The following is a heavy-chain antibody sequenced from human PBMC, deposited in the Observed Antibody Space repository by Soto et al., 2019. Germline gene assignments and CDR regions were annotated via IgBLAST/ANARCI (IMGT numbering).Heavy chain of an antibody. CDR2: ISAYNGNT. Sequence: GASVKVSCKASGYTFTSYGISWVRQAPGQGLEWMGWISAYNGNTNYAQKPQGRVTMTTDTSTSTAYMELRSLRSDDTAVYYCAGGPNRGKWDYYYMDVWGKGTTVTVSS. V-gene: IGHV1-18*01. D-gene: IGHD3-16*01. CDR1: GYTFTSYG. J-gene: IGHJ6*03. CDR3: AGGPNRGKWDYYYMDV.